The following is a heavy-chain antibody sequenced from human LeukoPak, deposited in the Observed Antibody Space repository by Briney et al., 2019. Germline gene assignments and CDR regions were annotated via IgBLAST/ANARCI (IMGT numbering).Heavy chain of an antibody. Sequence: GGSLRLSCAASGFTFSSYAMSWVRQAPGKGLEWVSAISGSGGSTYYADSVKGRFTISRDNSKNTLYLQMNSLRAEDTAVYYCARDRDGGKYSSSWYSHSGLDYWGQGTLVTVSS. J-gene: IGHJ4*02. CDR3: ARDRDGGKYSSSWYSHSGLDY. V-gene: IGHV3-23*01. CDR1: GFTFSSYA. D-gene: IGHD6-13*01. CDR2: ISGSGGST.